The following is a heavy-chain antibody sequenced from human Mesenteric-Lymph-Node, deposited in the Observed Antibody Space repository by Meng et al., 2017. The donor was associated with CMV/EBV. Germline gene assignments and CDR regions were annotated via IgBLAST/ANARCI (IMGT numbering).Heavy chain of an antibody. V-gene: IGHV4-59*01. CDR1: GGSMSSYS. CDR3: ARRYCSSTSCYGGMDA. Sequence: GSLRLSCTVSGGSMSSYSWSWIRQPPGKGLEWIGYIYYSGNTNYNPSLTSRVTISVDTSKNQFSLKLSSVTAADTAVYYCARRYCSSTSCYGGMDAWGQGTTVTVSS. CDR2: IYYSGNT. D-gene: IGHD2-2*01. J-gene: IGHJ6*02.